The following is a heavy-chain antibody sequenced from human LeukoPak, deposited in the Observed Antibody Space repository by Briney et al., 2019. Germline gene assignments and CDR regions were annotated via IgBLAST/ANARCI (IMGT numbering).Heavy chain of an antibody. Sequence: PGGSLRLSCAASGFTFSSYSMNWVRQAPGKGLEWVSSISSSSSYIYYADSVKGRFTISRDNAKNSLYLQMNSLRAEDTAVYYCARAGLGPRSRSIFGVVIRYWFDPWGQGTLVTVSS. J-gene: IGHJ5*02. CDR1: GFTFSSYS. D-gene: IGHD3-3*01. CDR2: ISSSSSYI. V-gene: IGHV3-21*01. CDR3: ARAGLGPRSRSIFGVVIRYWFDP.